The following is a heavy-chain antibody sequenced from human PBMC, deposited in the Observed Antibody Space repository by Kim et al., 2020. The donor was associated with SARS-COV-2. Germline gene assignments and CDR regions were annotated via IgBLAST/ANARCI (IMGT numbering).Heavy chain of an antibody. D-gene: IGHD6-13*01. Sequence: GGSLRLSCAASGFTFNIYAMSWVRQAPGKGLEWVSGISGSGATTYYADSVKGRFTISRDNSKNTLYLQMNSLRGEDTALYYCAASRGGSTWGGQGFWGQG. J-gene: IGHJ1*01. V-gene: IGHV3-23*01. CDR2: ISGSGATT. CDR1: GFTFNIYA. CDR3: AASRGGSTWGGQGF.